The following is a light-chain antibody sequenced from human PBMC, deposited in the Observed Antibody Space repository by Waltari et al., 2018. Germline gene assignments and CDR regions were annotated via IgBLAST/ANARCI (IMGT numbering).Light chain of an antibody. CDR3: QVWDVSSDHLYV. V-gene: IGLV3-21*04. CDR2: HDI. CDR1: NIGRKT. J-gene: IGLJ1*01. Sequence: SYVLTQPPSVSVAPGDTDRVTCGGDNIGRKTVHGYQQKPGQAPILVISHDIDRPSGIPERFSGYTYGNTATLTISRVVAGDEADYYCQVWDVSSDHLYVFGTGTRVTV.